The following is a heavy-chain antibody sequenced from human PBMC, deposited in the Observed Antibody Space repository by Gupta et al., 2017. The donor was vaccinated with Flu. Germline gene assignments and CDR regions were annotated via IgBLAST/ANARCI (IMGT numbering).Heavy chain of an antibody. CDR2: IYYSGST. D-gene: IGHD2-15*01. V-gene: IGHV4-31*03. J-gene: IGHJ6*03. Sequence: QVQLQESGPGLVKPSQTLSLTCTVPGGSISSGGYYWSWIRQHPGKGLEWIGYIYYSGSTYYNPSLKSRVTISVDTSKNQFSLKLSSVTAADTAVYYCARDSRVCSGGSCYYYYYMDVWGKGTTVTVSS. CDR3: ARDSRVCSGGSCYYYYYMDV. CDR1: GGSISSGGYY.